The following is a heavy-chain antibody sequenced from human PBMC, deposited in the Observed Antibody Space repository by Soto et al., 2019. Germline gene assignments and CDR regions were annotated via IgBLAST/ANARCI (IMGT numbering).Heavy chain of an antibody. D-gene: IGHD4-17*01. Sequence: QVQLVESGGGVVQPGRSLRLSCAASGFTFSSYGMHWVRQAPGKGLEWVAVISYDGSNKYYADSVKGRFTISRDNSKNTLYLQMNSLRAEDTAVYYCAKAGYGDGEGHFDYWGQGTLVTVSS. V-gene: IGHV3-30*18. CDR1: GFTFSSYG. CDR3: AKAGYGDGEGHFDY. J-gene: IGHJ4*02. CDR2: ISYDGSNK.